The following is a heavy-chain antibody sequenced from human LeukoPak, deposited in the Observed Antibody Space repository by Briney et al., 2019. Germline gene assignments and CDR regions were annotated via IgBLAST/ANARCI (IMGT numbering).Heavy chain of an antibody. CDR1: GFTFSSYA. V-gene: IGHV3-23*01. J-gene: IGHJ5*02. D-gene: IGHD3-3*01. Sequence: GGSLRLSCAASGFTFSSYAMSWVRQAPGKGLEWVSAISGSGGSTYYADSVKGRFTISRDNSKNTLYLQMNSLRAEDTAVYYCARGRFGTLRFSSWGQGTLVTVSS. CDR2: ISGSGGST. CDR3: ARGRFGTLRFSS.